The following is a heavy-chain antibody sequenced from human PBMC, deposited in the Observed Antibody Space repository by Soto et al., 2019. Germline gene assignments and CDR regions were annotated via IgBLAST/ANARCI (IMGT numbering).Heavy chain of an antibody. D-gene: IGHD2-8*01. CDR1: GFTVSSNY. J-gene: IGHJ6*02. Sequence: GGSLRLSCAASGFTVSSNYMSWVRQAPGKGLEWGSVIYSGGSTYYADSVKGRFTISRDNSKNTLYLQMNSLRAEDTAVYYCASDSGVYYYYHGMDVWGQGTTVTVSS. CDR2: IYSGGST. CDR3: ASDSGVYYYYHGMDV. V-gene: IGHV3-53*01.